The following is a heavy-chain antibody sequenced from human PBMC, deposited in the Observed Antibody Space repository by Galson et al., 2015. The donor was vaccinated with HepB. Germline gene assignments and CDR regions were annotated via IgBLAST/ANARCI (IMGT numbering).Heavy chain of an antibody. CDR2: IIPIFGTA. CDR3: ARDGGCSSTSCYTKDYYYYYMDV. V-gene: IGHV1-69*13. J-gene: IGHJ6*03. Sequence: SVKVSCKASGGTFSSYAISWVRQAPGQGLEWMGGIIPIFGTANYAQKFQGRVTITADESTSTAYMELSSLRSEDTAVYYCARDGGCSSTSCYTKDYYYYYMDVWGKGTTVTVSS. CDR1: GGTFSSYA. D-gene: IGHD2-2*01.